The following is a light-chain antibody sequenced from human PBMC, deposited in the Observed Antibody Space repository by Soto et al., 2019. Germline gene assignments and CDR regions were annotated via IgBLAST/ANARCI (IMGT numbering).Light chain of an antibody. CDR3: CSYAATNTGM. V-gene: IGLV2-11*01. CDR2: EGS. Sequence: QSVLTQPRSVSGSPGQSVTISCTGTSSDVGGYNYVSWYQQHLGKAPELIIYEGSERPSGVPDRFSASKSGNTASLTISGLQADDEADYYCCSYAATNTGMFGGGTKLTVL. J-gene: IGLJ3*02. CDR1: SSDVGGYNY.